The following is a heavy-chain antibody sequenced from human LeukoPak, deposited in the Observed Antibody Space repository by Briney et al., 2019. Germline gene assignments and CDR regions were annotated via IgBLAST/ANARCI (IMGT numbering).Heavy chain of an antibody. V-gene: IGHV3-48*01. CDR3: ARVMTTVTKAFDY. Sequence: PGGSLRLSCAASGFTFSSYGMSWVRQAPGKGLEWVSYISSSSSTIYYADSVKGRFTISRDNAKNLLYLQMNSLRAEDTAVYYCARVMTTVTKAFDYWGQGTLVTVSS. CDR2: ISSSSSTI. J-gene: IGHJ4*02. CDR1: GFTFSSYG. D-gene: IGHD4-17*01.